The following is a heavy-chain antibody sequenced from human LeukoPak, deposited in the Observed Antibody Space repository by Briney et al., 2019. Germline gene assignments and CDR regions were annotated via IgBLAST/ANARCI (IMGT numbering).Heavy chain of an antibody. CDR2: ITSDGSNK. J-gene: IGHJ4*02. Sequence: GGSLRLSCAASGFTFSSYAMHWVRQAPGKGLEWVAIITSDGSNKHYGDSVKGRFTISRDNSKNTLYLQMNSLRAEDTALYYCARESGALRGYSYGHSGQGTLVTVSS. CDR3: ARESGALRGYSYGH. CDR1: GFTFSSYA. V-gene: IGHV3-30*04. D-gene: IGHD5-18*01.